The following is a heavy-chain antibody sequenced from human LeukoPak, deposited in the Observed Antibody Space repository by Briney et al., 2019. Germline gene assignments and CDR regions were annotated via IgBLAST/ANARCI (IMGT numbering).Heavy chain of an antibody. CDR2: IYYSGNT. V-gene: IGHV4-61*08. CDR1: GGSIISSAYY. D-gene: IGHD6-13*01. Sequence: SQTLSLTCTVSGGSIISSAYYWSWIRQPPGKGLEWIGYIYYSGNTNYNPSLKSRVTISVDTSKNQFSLKLSSVTAADTAVYYCARIPSAPYYYYMDVWGKGTTVTVSS. CDR3: ARIPSAPYYYYMDV. J-gene: IGHJ6*03.